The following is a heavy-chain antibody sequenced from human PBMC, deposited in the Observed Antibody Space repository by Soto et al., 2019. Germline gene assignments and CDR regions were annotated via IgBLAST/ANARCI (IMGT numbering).Heavy chain of an antibody. CDR3: ARVGGVTMVRGVIIRYYYYMDV. D-gene: IGHD3-10*01. J-gene: IGHJ6*03. CDR2: ISSSSSYI. Sequence: EVQLVESGGGLVKPGGSLRLSCAASGFTFSSYSMNWVRQAPGKGLEWVSSISSSSSYIYYADSVKGRFTISRDNAKNSLYLQMNSLRAEDTAVYYCARVGGVTMVRGVIIRYYYYMDVWGEGTTVTVSS. CDR1: GFTFSSYS. V-gene: IGHV3-21*01.